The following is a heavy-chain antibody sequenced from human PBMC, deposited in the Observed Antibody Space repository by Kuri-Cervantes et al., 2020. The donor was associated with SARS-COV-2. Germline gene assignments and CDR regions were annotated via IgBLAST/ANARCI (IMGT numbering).Heavy chain of an antibody. D-gene: IGHD6-13*01. V-gene: IGHV3-11*01. J-gene: IGHJ4*02. CDR2: ISSSDSTT. CDR3: SRDQVSAAGTAHY. Sequence: GESLKISCVASGFTFRDYYMSWIRQAPGKGLEWISYISSSDSTTYYADSVKGRFTISRDNAKRTLFLQMNSLRVDDTAVYYCSRDQVSAAGTAHYWGQGALVTVSS. CDR1: GFTFRDYY.